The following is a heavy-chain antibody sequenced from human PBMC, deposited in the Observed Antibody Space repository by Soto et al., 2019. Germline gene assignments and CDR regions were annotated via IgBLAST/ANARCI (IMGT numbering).Heavy chain of an antibody. CDR2: ISYDGSNK. V-gene: IGHV3-30*03. CDR3: AMYCSGGSCQFWDDAFDI. J-gene: IGHJ3*02. D-gene: IGHD2-15*01. Sequence: GGSLRLSCAASGFTFSSYGMHWVRQAPGKGLEWVAVISYDGSNKYYADSVKGRFTISRDNSKNTLYLQMNSLRAEDTAVYYCAMYCSGGSCQFWDDAFDIWGQGTMVTVSS. CDR1: GFTFSSYG.